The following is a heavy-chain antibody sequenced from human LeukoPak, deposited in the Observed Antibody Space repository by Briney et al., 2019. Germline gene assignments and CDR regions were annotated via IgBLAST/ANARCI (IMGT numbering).Heavy chain of an antibody. V-gene: IGHV1-2*02. CDR2: INPNSGGT. CDR1: GYTFTGYY. D-gene: IGHD2-2*01. Sequence: GASVKVSCKASGYTFTGYYMHWVRQAPGQGLEWMGWINPNSGGTNYAQKFQGRVTMTRDTSISTAYMELSRLRSDDTGLYFCARESHCSSFSCALDYWGQGTLVTVSS. CDR3: ARESHCSSFSCALDY. J-gene: IGHJ4*02.